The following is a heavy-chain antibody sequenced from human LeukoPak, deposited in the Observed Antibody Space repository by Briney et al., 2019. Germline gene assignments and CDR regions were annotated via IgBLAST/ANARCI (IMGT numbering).Heavy chain of an antibody. CDR1: GLIFSEYW. Sequence: GGSLRLSCAASGLIFSEYWMTWVRQAPGKGLEWVASIKPDGSEKYYLDSVKGRFTISRDNARDSLYLQMNSLRDDDTPVYFCARDASALYWGRGTLVTVSS. CDR2: IKPDGSEK. V-gene: IGHV3-7*01. J-gene: IGHJ4*02. D-gene: IGHD6-19*01. CDR3: ARDASALY.